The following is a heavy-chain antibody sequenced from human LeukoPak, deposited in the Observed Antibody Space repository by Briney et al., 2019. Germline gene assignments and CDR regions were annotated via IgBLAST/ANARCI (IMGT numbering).Heavy chain of an antibody. CDR3: AKGWYFDL. J-gene: IGHJ2*01. V-gene: IGHV3-9*01. CDR1: GFTFDDYA. Sequence: PGRSLRLSCAASGFTFDDYAMHWVRQAPGKGLEWVSGISWNSGSIGYADSVKGRFTISRDNAKNSPYLQMNSLRAEDTALYYCAKGWYFDLWGRGTLVTVSS. CDR2: ISWNSGSI.